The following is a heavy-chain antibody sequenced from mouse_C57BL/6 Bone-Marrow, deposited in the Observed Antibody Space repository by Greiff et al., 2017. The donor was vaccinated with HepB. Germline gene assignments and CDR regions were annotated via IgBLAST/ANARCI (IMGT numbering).Heavy chain of an antibody. J-gene: IGHJ1*03. CDR3: ARGYDGHGGYFDV. CDR1: GYTFTSYG. D-gene: IGHD2-3*01. Sequence: QVQLQQSGAELARPGASVKLSCKASGYTFTSYGISWVKQRTGQGLEWIGEIYPRSGNTYYNEKFKGKATLTADKSSSTAYMELRSLTSEDSAVYFCARGYDGHGGYFDVWGTGTTVTVSS. V-gene: IGHV1-81*01. CDR2: IYPRSGNT.